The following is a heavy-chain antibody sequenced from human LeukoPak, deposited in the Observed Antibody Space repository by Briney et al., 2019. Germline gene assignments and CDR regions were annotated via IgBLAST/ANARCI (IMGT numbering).Heavy chain of an antibody. Sequence: SETPSLTCTVSGGSISSYYWSWIRQPPGKGLEWIGYIYYSGSTNYNPSLKSRVTISVDTSKNQFSLKLSSVTAADTAVYYCARASLDDYGDYYNFDYWGQGTPVTVSS. V-gene: IGHV4-59*01. CDR2: IYYSGST. D-gene: IGHD4-17*01. CDR1: GGSISSYY. CDR3: ARASLDDYGDYYNFDY. J-gene: IGHJ4*02.